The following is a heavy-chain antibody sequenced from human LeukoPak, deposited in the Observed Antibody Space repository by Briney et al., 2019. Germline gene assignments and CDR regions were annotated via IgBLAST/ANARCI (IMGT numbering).Heavy chain of an antibody. D-gene: IGHD1-26*01. V-gene: IGHV3-30*02. J-gene: IGHJ4*02. CDR2: IRYDGSNK. Sequence: PGGSLRLSCAASGFTFSSYGMHWVRQAPGKGLEWVAFIRYDGSNKYYADSVKGRFTISRDNSKNTLYLQMNSLRAEDTAVYYCAKDPPHSGSYEVRGVFDYWGQGTLVTVSS. CDR3: AKDPPHSGSYEVRGVFDY. CDR1: GFTFSSYG.